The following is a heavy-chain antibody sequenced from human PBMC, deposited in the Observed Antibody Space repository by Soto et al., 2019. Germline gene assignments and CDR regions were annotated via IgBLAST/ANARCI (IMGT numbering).Heavy chain of an antibody. CDR2: INNSGRT. CDR3: AKGVYTRGWFRF. CDR1: GGSFRGYH. V-gene: IGHV4-34*01. J-gene: IGHJ4*02. Sequence: QVQLQQWGAGLLKPSETLSLTCAVHGGSFRGYHWTWIRQPPGKGLEWIGEINNSGRTNDNPSLKSRVTLSRDTSKNQVSLSLSSVSAADTAIYYGAKGVYTRGWFRFWGQGILVTVSS. D-gene: IGHD6-19*01.